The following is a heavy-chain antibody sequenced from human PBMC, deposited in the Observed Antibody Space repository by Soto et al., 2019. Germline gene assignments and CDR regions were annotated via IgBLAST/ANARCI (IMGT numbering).Heavy chain of an antibody. V-gene: IGHV1-69*01. J-gene: IGHJ6*02. CDR1: GGTCSSFA. CDR3: VRGYSSSWNGMDF. D-gene: IGHD6-13*01. Sequence: ASVQVSCKASGGTCSSFAISWARPAPGHVLEWMGGIIPIFGTTNYAQKFQGRVTIAADESTNTAYMELTSLRSEDTAVYYCVRGYSSSWNGMDFWGQGTTVTVSS. CDR2: IIPIFGTT.